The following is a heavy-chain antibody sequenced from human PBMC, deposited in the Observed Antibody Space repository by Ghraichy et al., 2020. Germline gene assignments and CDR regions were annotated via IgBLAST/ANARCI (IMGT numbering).Heavy chain of an antibody. CDR2: INSDGSTT. V-gene: IGHV3-74*01. J-gene: IGHJ4*02. CDR3: ARGGYPDYFDY. D-gene: IGHD6-13*01. CDR1: GFTFSSYW. Sequence: GGSLRLSCAASGFTFSSYWLHWVRQAPGKGLVWVSGINSDGSTTSYADSVKGRFTISRDNAKNTLYLQMNSLRAEDTAVYYCARGGYPDYFDYWGQGTLVTVSS.